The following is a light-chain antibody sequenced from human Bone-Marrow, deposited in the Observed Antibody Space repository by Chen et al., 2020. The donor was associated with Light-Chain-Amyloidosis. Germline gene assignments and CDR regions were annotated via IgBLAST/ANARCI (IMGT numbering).Light chain of an antibody. CDR1: DLPTKY. CDR3: QSADSSGTYEVI. Sequence: SYELTQPPSVSVSPVQTVRITCSGDDLPTKYAYWYQQKPGQAPVLVIHRDTERPSGISERFSGSSSGTTATWTISGVQAEDEADYHCQSADSSGTYEVIFGGGTKLTVL. J-gene: IGLJ2*01. CDR2: RDT. V-gene: IGLV3-25*03.